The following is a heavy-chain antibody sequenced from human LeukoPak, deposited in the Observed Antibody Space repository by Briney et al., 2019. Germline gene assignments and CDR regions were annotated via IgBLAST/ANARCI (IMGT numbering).Heavy chain of an antibody. D-gene: IGHD3-10*01. CDR1: GFTVSGNY. J-gene: IGHJ4*02. CDR3: AKAYRDNGWFGELSSF. CDR2: IYSGGST. V-gene: IGHV3-66*01. Sequence: GGSLRLSCTASGFTVSGNYMSWVRQAPGKGLEWDSVIYSGGSTYYADSVKGRFTISRDNSKNTLYLQMNSLRAEDTAVYYCAKAYRDNGWFGELSSFWGQGTLVTVSS.